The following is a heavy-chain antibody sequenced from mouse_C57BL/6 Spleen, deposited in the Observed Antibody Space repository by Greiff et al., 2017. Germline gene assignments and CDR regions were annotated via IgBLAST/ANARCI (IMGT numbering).Heavy chain of an antibody. CDR3: AKKGTTVSGYFDV. CDR1: GFSLTSYG. J-gene: IGHJ1*03. CDR2: IWRGGST. V-gene: IGHV2-5*01. Sequence: QVQLQQSGPGLVQPSQSLSITCTVSGFSLTSYGVHWVRQSPGKGLEWLGVIWRGGSTDYNAAFMSRLSITKDNSKSQVFFKMNSLQADDTAIYYWAKKGTTVSGYFDVWGTGTTVTVSS. D-gene: IGHD1-1*01.